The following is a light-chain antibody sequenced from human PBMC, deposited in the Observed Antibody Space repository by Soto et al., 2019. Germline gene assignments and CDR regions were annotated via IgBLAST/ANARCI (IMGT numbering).Light chain of an antibody. J-gene: IGLJ2*01. Sequence: QSVLTQPPSVSGAPGQRVTISCSGTTSNIGAGYDVHWYQLLPGTAPKLLIYANTDRPSGVPDRFSGSKSGTSASLAITGLQAEDEAAYYCQSYDSGLSGSIFGGGTKLTVL. CDR1: TSNIGAGYD. CDR2: ANT. V-gene: IGLV1-40*01. CDR3: QSYDSGLSGSI.